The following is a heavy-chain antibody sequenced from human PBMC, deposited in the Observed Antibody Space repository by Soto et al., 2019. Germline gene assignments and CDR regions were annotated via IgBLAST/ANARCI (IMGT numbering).Heavy chain of an antibody. CDR3: ARGRFLEWLLGDYYYYYGMDV. CDR2: IYHSGST. Sequence: SETLSLTCAVSGGSISSSNWWSWVRQPPGKGLEWIGEIYHSGSTNYNPSLKSRVTISVDKSKNQFSLKLSSVTAADTAVYYCARGRFLEWLLGDYYYYYGMDVWGQGTTVTVSS. CDR1: GGSISSSNW. V-gene: IGHV4-4*02. J-gene: IGHJ6*02. D-gene: IGHD3-3*01.